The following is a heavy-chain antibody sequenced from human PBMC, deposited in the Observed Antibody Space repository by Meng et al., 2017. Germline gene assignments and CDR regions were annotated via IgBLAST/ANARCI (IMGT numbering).Heavy chain of an antibody. V-gene: IGHV1-2*06. J-gene: IGHJ4*02. D-gene: IGHD6-13*01. CDR3: ARDEDISAAGKLFGDY. CDR1: GYTCAADV. Sequence: VQSGPEVKRPGASVKLSRKPSGYTCAADVIHWLRQAPGQGLEWMGRIDPNNDHTQYAQNFQGRVTMTSDTSISTVYMELNGLRSDDTAVYYCARDEDISAAGKLFGDYWGQGTLVTVSS. CDR2: IDPNNDHT.